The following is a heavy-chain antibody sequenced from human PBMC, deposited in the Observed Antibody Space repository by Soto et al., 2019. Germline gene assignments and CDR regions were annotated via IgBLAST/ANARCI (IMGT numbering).Heavy chain of an antibody. D-gene: IGHD7-27*01. CDR1: VFTFSNAW. CDR3: TTDLGLSGAFYI. Sequence: VGSLRLSCAASVFTFSNAWMSCVRHAPGKWLEWVGRIKSKTDGGTTDYAAPVKGRFTISRDDSKNTLYLQMNSLKTEDTAVYYSTTDLGLSGAFYIWGQGTMLTVS. J-gene: IGHJ3*02. V-gene: IGHV3-15*01. CDR2: IKSKTDGGTT.